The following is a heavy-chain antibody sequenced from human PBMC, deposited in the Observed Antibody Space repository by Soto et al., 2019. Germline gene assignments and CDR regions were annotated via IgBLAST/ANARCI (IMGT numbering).Heavy chain of an antibody. V-gene: IGHV1-2*02. CDR2: INPNSGGT. J-gene: IGHJ4*02. D-gene: IGHD3-16*02. CDR3: ARVSGGRLGELSLYPDY. Sequence: QVQLVQSGAEVKKPGASVKVSCKASGYTFTGCYMHWVRQAPGQGREWMGWINPNSGGTNYAQKFQGRVTMTRDTSISTAYMELSRLRSDDTAVYYCARVSGGRLGELSLYPDYWGQGTLVTVSS. CDR1: GYTFTGCY.